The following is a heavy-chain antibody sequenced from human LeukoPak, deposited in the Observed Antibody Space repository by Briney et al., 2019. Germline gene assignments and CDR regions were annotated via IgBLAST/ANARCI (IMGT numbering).Heavy chain of an antibody. V-gene: IGHV1-46*01. J-gene: IGHJ4*02. CDR2: INPSCGST. CDR1: GYTFTSYY. Sequence: GASVKVSCKASGYTFTSYYMHWVRQAPGQGLEWMGIINPSCGSTSYAQKFQGRVTMTRDTSTSTVYMELSSLRPEDTAVYYCARNLYGDYSGIDYWGQGTLVTVSS. CDR3: ARNLYGDYSGIDY. D-gene: IGHD4-17*01.